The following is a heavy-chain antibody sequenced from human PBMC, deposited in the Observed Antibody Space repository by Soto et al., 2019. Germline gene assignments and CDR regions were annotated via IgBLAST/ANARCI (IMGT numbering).Heavy chain of an antibody. J-gene: IGHJ4*02. CDR1: CYTFTNFV. V-gene: IGHV1-18*01. Sequence: VASVKVSSKTSCYTFTNFVQRWVRQAPGQGLEWMGWISAHNGNTNYAQNFQGRVTMTTDTSTSTAYMELRSLRSEDTAVYYCARDSPPSDYWGQGTLVTVSS. CDR3: ARDSPPSDY. CDR2: ISAHNGNT.